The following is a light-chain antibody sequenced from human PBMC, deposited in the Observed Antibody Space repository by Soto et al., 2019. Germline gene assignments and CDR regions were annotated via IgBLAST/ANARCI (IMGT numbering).Light chain of an antibody. CDR2: DVS. J-gene: IGLJ3*02. CDR1: SSDVGVYDF. V-gene: IGLV2-14*03. Sequence: QSALTQPASASGSPGQSITISCTGTSSDVGVYDFVSWYQQHPGKAPKLMIYDVSNRPAGVSNRFSGSKSGNTASLTISGLQAEDEADYYCSSYTTSTTRVFGGGTKLTVL. CDR3: SSYTTSTTRV.